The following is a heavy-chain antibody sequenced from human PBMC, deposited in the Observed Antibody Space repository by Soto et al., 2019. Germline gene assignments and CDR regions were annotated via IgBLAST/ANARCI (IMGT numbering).Heavy chain of an antibody. CDR2: IWYDGSNT. Sequence: VGSLILSCAASGFIFSSFGMHWVRQAPGKGLEWVAHIWYDGSNTYYADSVKGRFTISRDNSRNTLYLQMNSLRAEDTAVYHCVRDLLGSGGHFDYWGQGTPVTVS. D-gene: IGHD7-27*01. CDR3: VRDLLGSGGHFDY. J-gene: IGHJ4*02. V-gene: IGHV3-33*01. CDR1: GFIFSSFG.